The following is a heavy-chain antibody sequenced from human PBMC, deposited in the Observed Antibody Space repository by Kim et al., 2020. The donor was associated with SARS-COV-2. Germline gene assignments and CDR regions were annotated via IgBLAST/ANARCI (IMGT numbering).Heavy chain of an antibody. CDR2: ISGSGGST. CDR1: GFTFSSYA. V-gene: IGHV3-23*01. Sequence: GGSLRLSCAASGFTFSSYAMSWVRQAPGKGLEWVSAISGSGGSTYYADSVKGRFTISRDNSKNTLYLQMNSLRAEDTAVYYCAKDGEYSSSYGRPYIVVVDYWGRGTLVTVSS. D-gene: IGHD6-6*01. CDR3: AKDGEYSSSYGRPYIVVVDY. J-gene: IGHJ4*02.